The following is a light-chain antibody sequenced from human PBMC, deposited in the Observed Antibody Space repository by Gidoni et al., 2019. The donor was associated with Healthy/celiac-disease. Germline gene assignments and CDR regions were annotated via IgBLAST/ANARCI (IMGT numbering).Light chain of an antibody. CDR2: WAS. J-gene: IGKJ4*01. CDR3: QQYYSTPLT. Sequence: DIVMTQAPDSLAVSLGERATSNCKSSQSVLYSSNNKNYLAWYQQKPGQPPKLLIYWASTRESGVPARFSGSGSGTDFTLTISSLQAEDVAVYYCQQYYSTPLTFGGXTKVEIK. CDR1: QSVLYSSNNKNY. V-gene: IGKV4-1*01.